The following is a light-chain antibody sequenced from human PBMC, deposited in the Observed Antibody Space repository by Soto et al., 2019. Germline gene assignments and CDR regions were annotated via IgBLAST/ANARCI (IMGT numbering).Light chain of an antibody. CDR2: EVS. V-gene: IGLV2-8*01. J-gene: IGLJ1*01. Sequence: QSALTQPPSASGSPGQSVTISCTGTSSDVGGYNYVSWYQQHPGKAPKLMIYEVSKRPSGVPDRFSGSKSGNTASLTVSGVEAEDEADYYCSSYAGSNYVFGIGTKVXVL. CDR1: SSDVGGYNY. CDR3: SSYAGSNYV.